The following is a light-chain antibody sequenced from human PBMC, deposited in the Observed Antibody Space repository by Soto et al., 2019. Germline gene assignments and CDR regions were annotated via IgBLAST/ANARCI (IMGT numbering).Light chain of an antibody. V-gene: IGKV3D-20*02. Sequence: EIVLTQSPGTLSLSPVERATLSCRASQSVSSSYLAWYQQKPGQAPRLLIYGASSRATGIPARFSGSGSGTDFTLTISSLEPEDFAVYYCQQRSNWPITFGQGTRLEI. CDR1: QSVSSSY. J-gene: IGKJ5*01. CDR2: GAS. CDR3: QQRSNWPIT.